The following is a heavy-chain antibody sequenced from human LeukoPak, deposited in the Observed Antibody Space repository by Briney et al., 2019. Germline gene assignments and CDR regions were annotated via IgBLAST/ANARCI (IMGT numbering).Heavy chain of an antibody. CDR3: ARVDSGNFNWFDP. V-gene: IGHV3-33*08. CDR1: GLTFSTSW. CDR2: IWYDGSNK. J-gene: IGHJ5*02. D-gene: IGHD1-26*01. Sequence: GGSLRLSCAASGLTFSTSWMNWVRQAPGKGLEWVAVIWYDGSNKYYADSVKGRFTISRDNSKNTLYLQMNSLRAEDTAVYYCARVDSGNFNWFDPWGQGTMVTVSS.